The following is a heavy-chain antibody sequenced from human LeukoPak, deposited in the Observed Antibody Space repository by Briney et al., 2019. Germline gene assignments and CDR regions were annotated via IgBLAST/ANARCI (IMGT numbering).Heavy chain of an antibody. Sequence: GGSLRLSCAASGFTFSSYSMNWVRQAPGKGLEWVSYISSSSSTIYYADSVKGRFTISRDNAKNSLYLQMNSLRAEDTAVYYCARDNAPDTAMDVDAFDIWGQGTMVTVSS. V-gene: IGHV3-48*04. CDR2: ISSSSSTI. CDR1: GFTFSSYS. D-gene: IGHD5-18*01. CDR3: ARDNAPDTAMDVDAFDI. J-gene: IGHJ3*02.